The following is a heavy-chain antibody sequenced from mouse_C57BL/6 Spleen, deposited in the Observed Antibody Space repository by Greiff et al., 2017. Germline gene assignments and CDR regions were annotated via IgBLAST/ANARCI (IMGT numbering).Heavy chain of an antibody. D-gene: IGHD1-1*01. V-gene: IGHV1-55*01. CDR2: IYPGSGST. CDR3: AITTVVEGFAY. Sequence: QVQLQQPGAELVKPGASVKMSCKASGYTFTSYWITWVKQRPGQGLEWIGEIYPGSGSTNYNEKFKSKATLTVDTSSSTAYMQLSSLTSEESAVYYCAITTVVEGFAYWGQGTLVTVSA. J-gene: IGHJ3*01. CDR1: GYTFTSYW.